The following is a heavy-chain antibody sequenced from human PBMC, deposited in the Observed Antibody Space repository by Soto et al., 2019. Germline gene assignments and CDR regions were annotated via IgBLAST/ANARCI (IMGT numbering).Heavy chain of an antibody. CDR2: ISSSSSYI. CDR3: ATVAGNDYYYYYGMDV. Sequence: VQLVESGGGLVKPGGSLRLSCAASGFTFSSYSMNWVRQAPGKGLEWVSSISSSSSYIYYADSVKGRFTISRDNAKNSLYLQMNSLRAEDTAVYYCATVAGNDYYYYYGMDVWGQGTTVTVSS. V-gene: IGHV3-21*01. J-gene: IGHJ6*02. CDR1: GFTFSSYS. D-gene: IGHD6-19*01.